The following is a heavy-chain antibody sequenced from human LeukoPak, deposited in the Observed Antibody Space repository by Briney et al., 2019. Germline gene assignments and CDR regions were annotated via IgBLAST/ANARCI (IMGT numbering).Heavy chain of an antibody. CDR2: IKLDGTTK. D-gene: IGHD6-13*01. J-gene: IGHJ4*02. CDR3: ARSIPYGTTWYGRSDY. CDR1: GFTFSSYS. V-gene: IGHV3-7*03. Sequence: GGSLRLSCAASGFTFSSYSMSWVRQAPGKGLEWVANIKLDGTTKFYVDSVKGRFTISRDNALNSLYLQMNSLRAEDTAIYYCARSIPYGTTWYGRSDYWGQGTLVTVSS.